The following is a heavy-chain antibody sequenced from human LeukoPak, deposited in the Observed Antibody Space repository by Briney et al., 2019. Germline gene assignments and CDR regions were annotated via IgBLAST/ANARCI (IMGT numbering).Heavy chain of an antibody. D-gene: IGHD4-11*01. Sequence: SQTLSLTCTVSGGSISSGDYYWNWIRQSPGKGLEWIGYIYYSGSTYYNPSLKSRVSISVDTSKNQFSLNLSSVTAADTAVYYCARGRMTTVTDWGQGTLVTVSS. CDR3: ARGRMTTVTD. J-gene: IGHJ4*02. V-gene: IGHV4-30-4*01. CDR1: GGSISSGDYY. CDR2: IYYSGST.